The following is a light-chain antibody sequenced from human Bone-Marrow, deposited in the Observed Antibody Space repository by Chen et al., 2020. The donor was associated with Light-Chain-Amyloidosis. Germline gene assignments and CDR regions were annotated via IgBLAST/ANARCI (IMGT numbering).Light chain of an antibody. V-gene: IGLV3-21*02. CDR3: QVWDRSSDRPV. CDR1: NIGSTS. Sequence: SYVLTQPSSVSVAPGQTATIACGGNNIGSTSLHWYQQTPGQAPLLVVYCDSDRPSGILERLSGSNSGNTATLTVSRVEAGDEADYYCQVWDRSSDRPVFGGGTKLTVL. J-gene: IGLJ3*02. CDR2: CDS.